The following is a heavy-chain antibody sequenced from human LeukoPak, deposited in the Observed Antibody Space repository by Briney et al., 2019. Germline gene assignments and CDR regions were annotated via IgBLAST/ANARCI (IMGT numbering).Heavy chain of an antibody. J-gene: IGHJ4*02. CDR2: ISAYNGNT. Sequence: ASVKVSCKASGYALTSYGISWVRQAPGQGLEWMGWISAYNGNTNYAQKLQGRVTMTTDTSTSTAYMELRSLRSDDTAVYYCARDATVVTPHYWGQGTLVTVSS. D-gene: IGHD4-23*01. CDR1: GYALTSYG. CDR3: ARDATVVTPHY. V-gene: IGHV1-18*01.